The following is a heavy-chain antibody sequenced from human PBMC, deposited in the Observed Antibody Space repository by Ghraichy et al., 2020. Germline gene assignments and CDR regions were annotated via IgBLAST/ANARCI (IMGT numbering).Heavy chain of an antibody. CDR2: ISSSSSYT. J-gene: IGHJ6*03. CDR3: ARVSMVRGDIYYYYYYMDV. V-gene: IGHV3-11*05. Sequence: GGSLRLSCAASGFTFSDYYMSWIRQAPGKGLEWVSYISSSSSYTNYADSVKGRFTISRDNAKNSLYLQMNSLRAEDTAVYYCARVSMVRGDIYYYYYYMDVWGKGTTVTVSS. CDR1: GFTFSDYY. D-gene: IGHD3-10*01.